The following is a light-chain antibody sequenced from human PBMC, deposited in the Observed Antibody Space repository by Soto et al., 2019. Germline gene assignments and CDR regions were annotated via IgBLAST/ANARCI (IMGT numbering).Light chain of an antibody. CDR3: HHSHSYSP. CDR2: KAS. V-gene: IGKV1-5*03. Sequence: DIPMTQSPSTLSASVGDKVTITCRASQNISPWLAWYQQKPGKAPKLLIYKASILETGVPTRFSGSGSGTEFTLIISRLQPDDFATYYCHHSHSYSPFGPGTKVDI. J-gene: IGKJ3*01. CDR1: QNISPW.